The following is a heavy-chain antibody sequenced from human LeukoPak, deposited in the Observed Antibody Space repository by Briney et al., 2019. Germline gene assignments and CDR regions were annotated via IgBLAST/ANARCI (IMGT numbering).Heavy chain of an antibody. D-gene: IGHD3-3*01. V-gene: IGHV3-21*01. CDR2: ISSSGRYI. CDR3: ARDSLDYDFWSGYDY. Sequence: GGSLRLSCTASGFTFSNYSMNWVRQAPGRGLEWVSSISSSGRYIYYADSVKGRFTVSRDNAQMSLYLQMNSLRAEDTAVYYCARDSLDYDFWSGYDYWGQGTLVTVSS. CDR1: GFTFSNYS. J-gene: IGHJ4*02.